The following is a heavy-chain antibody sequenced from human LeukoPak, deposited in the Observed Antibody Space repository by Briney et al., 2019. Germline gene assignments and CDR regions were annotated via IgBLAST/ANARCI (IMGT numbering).Heavy chain of an antibody. V-gene: IGHV3-30*02. CDR2: IRYDESNT. CDR3: AKGLVPLPPPDYTDV. CDR1: GFTFSNYG. J-gene: IGHJ6*03. D-gene: IGHD1-1*01. Sequence: PGGSLRLSCAAPGFTFSNYGTHWVRQAPGKGLEWVAFIRYDESNTYYADSVKGRFTISGDNSKNTLYLQMNSLRAEDTAVYYCAKGLVPLPPPDYTDVWGKGTTVTVSS.